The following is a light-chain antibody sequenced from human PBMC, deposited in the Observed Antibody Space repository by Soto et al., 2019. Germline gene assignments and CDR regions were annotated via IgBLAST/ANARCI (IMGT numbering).Light chain of an antibody. CDR2: LEGSGSY. J-gene: IGLJ3*02. CDR3: ETWDSNTRV. Sequence: QLVLTQSSSASASLGSSVKLTCTLSSGHSSYIIAWHQQQPGKAPRYLMKLEGSGSYNKGSGVPDRVSGSSSGADRYLTISHLHFEDEADYYCETWDSNTRVFGGGTKLTVL. V-gene: IGLV4-60*02. CDR1: SGHSSYI.